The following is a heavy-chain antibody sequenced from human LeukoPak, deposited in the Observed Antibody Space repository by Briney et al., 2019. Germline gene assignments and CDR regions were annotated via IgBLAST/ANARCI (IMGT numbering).Heavy chain of an antibody. CDR2: ISSDGSPR. CDR1: GFTFRSYW. Sequence: GGSLRLSCAASGFTFRSYWMHWVRQDLGKGLVWVSRISSDGSPRNYADSVKGRFTKSRDNAKNTLYLQMNSLRAEDTALYYCARGRYGDSIDYWGQGTLVTVSS. CDR3: ARGRYGDSIDY. J-gene: IGHJ4*02. V-gene: IGHV3-74*01. D-gene: IGHD5-18*01.